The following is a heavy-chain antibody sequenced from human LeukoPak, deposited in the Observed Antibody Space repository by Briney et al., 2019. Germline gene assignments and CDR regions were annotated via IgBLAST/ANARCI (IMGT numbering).Heavy chain of an antibody. D-gene: IGHD1-1*01. V-gene: IGHV4-4*07. CDR3: ARDSGLERLGPQFDY. CDR1: GGSIGTYY. J-gene: IGHJ4*02. CDR2: IYTGGTT. Sequence: SETLSLTCTVSGGSIGTYYWNWIRQPAGKGLEWIGRIYTGGTTNHNPSLKSRVTMSVDTSKNQFSLKLSSVTAADTAVYYCARDSGLERLGPQFDYWGQGTLVTVSS.